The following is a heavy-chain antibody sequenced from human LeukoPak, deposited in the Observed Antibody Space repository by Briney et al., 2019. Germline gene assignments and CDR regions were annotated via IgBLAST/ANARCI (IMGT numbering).Heavy chain of an antibody. Sequence: PSETLSLTCTVSGDSISSGDYYWSWIRQPPGKGLEWIGYIYYSGSTYYNPSLKSRVTISVDTSKNQFSLKLSSVTAADTAVYYCARDVQQLAGPYYYYYGMDVWGQGTTVTVSS. CDR1: GDSISSGDYY. J-gene: IGHJ6*02. V-gene: IGHV4-30-4*01. CDR3: ARDVQQLAGPYYYYYGMDV. D-gene: IGHD6-13*01. CDR2: IYYSGST.